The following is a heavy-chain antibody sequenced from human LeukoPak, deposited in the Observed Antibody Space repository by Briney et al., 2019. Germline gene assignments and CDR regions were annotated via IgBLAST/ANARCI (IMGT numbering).Heavy chain of an antibody. J-gene: IGHJ6*03. CDR3: ARDTGHWSNYYYLDV. Sequence: SETLSLTCTVSGDSMIGHYWTWVRQSPGKGLEWIGKIYYNGDTSNNPSLRSRVTISLDTSKNQVSLKLSSVTAADTAVYYCARDTGHWSNYYYLDVWGEGTTVTVSS. CDR2: IYYNGDT. CDR1: GDSMIGHY. V-gene: IGHV4-59*11. D-gene: IGHD2-8*02.